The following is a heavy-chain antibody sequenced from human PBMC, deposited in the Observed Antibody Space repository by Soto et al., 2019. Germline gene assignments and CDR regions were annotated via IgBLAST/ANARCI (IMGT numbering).Heavy chain of an antibody. V-gene: IGHV1-8*01. CDR3: ARGHRFLEWLPDMAYYYYYMDV. Sequence: GASVKVSCKASGYTFTSYDINWVRQATGQGLEWMGWMNPNSGNTGYAQKFQGRVTMTRNTSISTAYMELSSLRSEDTAVYYCARGHRFLEWLPDMAYYYYYMDVWGKGTTVTVSS. CDR2: MNPNSGNT. CDR1: GYTFTSYD. D-gene: IGHD3-3*01. J-gene: IGHJ6*03.